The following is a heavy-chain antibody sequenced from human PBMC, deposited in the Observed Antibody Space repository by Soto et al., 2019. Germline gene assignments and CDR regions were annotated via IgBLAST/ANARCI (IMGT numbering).Heavy chain of an antibody. V-gene: IGHV4-4*02. CDR3: ARNKYGSGINWFDP. Sequence: SETLSLTCAVSSGSISSSNWWSWVRQPPGKGLEWIGEIYHSGSTNYNPSLKSRVTISVDKSKNQFSLKLSSVTAADTAVYYCARNKYGSGINWFDPWGQGTLVTVSS. J-gene: IGHJ5*02. D-gene: IGHD3-10*01. CDR2: IYHSGST. CDR1: SGSISSSNW.